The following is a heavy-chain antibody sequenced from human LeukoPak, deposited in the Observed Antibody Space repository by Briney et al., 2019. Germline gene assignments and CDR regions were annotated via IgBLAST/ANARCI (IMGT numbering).Heavy chain of an antibody. J-gene: IGHJ6*02. CDR2: INPNSGGT. V-gene: IGHV1-2*02. D-gene: IGHD6-6*01. CDR1: GYTFTGYY. CDR3: ARDSGYSSSSFYYYYGTDV. Sequence: ASVKVSCKASGYTFTGYYMHWVRQAPGQGLEWMGWINPNSGGTNYAQKFQGRVTMTRDTSISTAYKELSRLRSDDTAVYYCARDSGYSSSSFYYYYGTDVWGQGTTVTVSS.